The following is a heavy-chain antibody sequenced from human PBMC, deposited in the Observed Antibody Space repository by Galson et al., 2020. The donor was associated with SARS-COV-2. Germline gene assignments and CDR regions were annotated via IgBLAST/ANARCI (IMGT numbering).Heavy chain of an antibody. Sequence: GGSLRLSCAASGFVFNNYGMNWVRQGPGKGLEWVSGTSGNGMTTNYAESVKGRFTISRDNSKNTLYLEMNSLKTEDTGIYYCVGLAVTIKWGQGTLVTVSS. CDR1: GFVFNNYG. V-gene: IGHV3-23*01. J-gene: IGHJ4*02. D-gene: IGHD4-4*01. CDR2: TSGNGMTT. CDR3: VGLAVTIK.